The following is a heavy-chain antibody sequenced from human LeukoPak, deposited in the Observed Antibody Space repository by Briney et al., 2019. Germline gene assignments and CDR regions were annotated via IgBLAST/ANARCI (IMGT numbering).Heavy chain of an antibody. CDR3: ARGWGGDCCHVH. CDR2: IYGGNGNT. D-gene: IGHD2-21*02. CDR1: GYTFTSYA. Sequence: GASVKVSCKASGYTFTSYAMHWVRQAPGQRLEWMGWIYGGNGNTKYSQKFQGRVSITRDTSASTVYMELSSLGSEDTAVYYCARGWGGDCCHVHWGQGTLVTVSS. V-gene: IGHV1-3*01. J-gene: IGHJ4*02.